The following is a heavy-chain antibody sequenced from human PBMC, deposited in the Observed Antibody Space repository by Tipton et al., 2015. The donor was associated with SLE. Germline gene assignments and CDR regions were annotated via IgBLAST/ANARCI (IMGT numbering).Heavy chain of an antibody. V-gene: IGHV4-39*01. J-gene: IGHJ4*02. Sequence: TLSLTCTVSGGSISSSSYYWGWIRQPPGKGLEWIGSISYSGNTYYNPSLKSRVTISVDTSKNQFSLKLSSVAAADTAVYYCAKESGAAAGYFDYWGQGTLVTVSS. CDR2: ISYSGNT. D-gene: IGHD6-13*01. CDR3: AKESGAAAGYFDY. CDR1: GGSISSSSYY.